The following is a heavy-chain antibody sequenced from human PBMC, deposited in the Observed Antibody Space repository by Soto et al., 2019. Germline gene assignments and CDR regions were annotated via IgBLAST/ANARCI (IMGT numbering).Heavy chain of an antibody. J-gene: IGHJ1*01. CDR2: MNPNSGST. CDR3: ARVSFNALLRFPFDL. V-gene: IGHV1-8*01. D-gene: IGHD5-12*01. Sequence: QVQLVQSGAEVKKPGASVKVSCKASGYSFTSYDVNWVRQASGQGLEWMGWMNPNSGSTVIAQKFQGRVNLTEDSSISTAYMELRSLRPDDSAIYYCARVSFNALLRFPFDLWGQVTEVTVSS. CDR1: GYSFTSYD.